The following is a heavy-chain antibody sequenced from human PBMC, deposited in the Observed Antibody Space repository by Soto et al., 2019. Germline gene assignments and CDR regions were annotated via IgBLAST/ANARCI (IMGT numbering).Heavy chain of an antibody. J-gene: IGHJ6*02. D-gene: IGHD2-2*01. Sequence: GGSLRLSCAASGFTFSTYSMNWVRQAPGKGLEWVSSISSSGTYIHYADSLKGRFTISRDNAKNSLYLQMISLRAEDTAVYYCARDPSDCSSTSCWGYYALDVWGQGTTVTVSS. CDR2: ISSSGTYI. CDR1: GFTFSTYS. CDR3: ARDPSDCSSTSCWGYYALDV. V-gene: IGHV3-21*01.